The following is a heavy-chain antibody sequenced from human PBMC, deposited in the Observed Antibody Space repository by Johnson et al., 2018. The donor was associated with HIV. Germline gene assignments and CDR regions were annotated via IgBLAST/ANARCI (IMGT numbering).Heavy chain of an antibody. J-gene: IGHJ3*02. Sequence: QVQLVESGGGVVQPGRSLRLSCAASGFTFSRYAMHWVRQAPGKGLEWVAVISYHGTNKYYADSVKGRLTISRDKSKNTLYLQMNSLRAEDTAVYYCARAGPRGDAFDIWGQGTMVTVSS. CDR1: GFTFSRYA. D-gene: IGHD3-10*01. CDR3: ARAGPRGDAFDI. CDR2: ISYHGTNK. V-gene: IGHV3-30-3*01.